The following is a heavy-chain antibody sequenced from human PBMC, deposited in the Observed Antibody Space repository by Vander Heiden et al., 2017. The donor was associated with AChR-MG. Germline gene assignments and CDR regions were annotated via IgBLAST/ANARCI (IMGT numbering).Heavy chain of an antibody. Sequence: QVQLVESGGGVVQPGRSLRLSCAASGFTFSSYAMHWVRQAPGKGLGWVAVISYDGSNKYYADSVKGRFTISRDNSKNTLYLQMNSLRAEDTAVYYCASDYDYVNYFDYWGQGTLVTVSS. V-gene: IGHV3-30-3*01. CDR3: ASDYDYVNYFDY. CDR1: GFTFSSYA. CDR2: ISYDGSNK. D-gene: IGHD3-16*01. J-gene: IGHJ4*02.